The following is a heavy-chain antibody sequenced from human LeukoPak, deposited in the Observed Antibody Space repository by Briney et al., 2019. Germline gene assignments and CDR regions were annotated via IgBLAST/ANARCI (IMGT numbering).Heavy chain of an antibody. CDR3: ARKGGSHYYYYYYMDV. Sequence: ASVKVSCKASGYTFTGYYMHWVRQAPGQGLEWMGRINPNSGGTNYAQKFQGRVTMTRDTSISTAYMELSRLRSDDTAVYYCARKGGSHYYYYYYMDVWGKGTTVTVSS. D-gene: IGHD1-26*01. J-gene: IGHJ6*03. CDR2: INPNSGGT. CDR1: GYTFTGYY. V-gene: IGHV1-2*06.